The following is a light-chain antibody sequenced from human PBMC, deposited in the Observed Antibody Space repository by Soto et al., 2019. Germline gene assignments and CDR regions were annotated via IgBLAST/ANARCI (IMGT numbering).Light chain of an antibody. V-gene: IGLV2-14*01. CDR3: SSYASSSSPYVV. J-gene: IGLJ2*01. CDR2: AVS. Sequence: QSVLTQPASVSGYPGQSITISCTGTSSDVGGYNYVSWYQQHPGMAPKLMIYAVSNRPSGVSNRFSGSKSGNTASLTISGLQAEDEAHYYCSSYASSSSPYVVFGGGTKLTVL. CDR1: SSDVGGYNY.